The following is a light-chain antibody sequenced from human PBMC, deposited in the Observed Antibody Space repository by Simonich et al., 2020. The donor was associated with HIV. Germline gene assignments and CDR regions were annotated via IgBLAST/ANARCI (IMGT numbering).Light chain of an antibody. CDR2: EDN. J-gene: IGLJ3*02. V-gene: IGLV6-57*01. Sequence: NFMLTQPHSASESPGKTVTISCTRSSGSIASNSVQWYQQRPGSSPPTVIYEDNQRPSGVPNRFSGSIDSSSNSASLTISGLKTEDEADYYCQSYDISSWVFGGGTKLTVL. CDR3: QSYDISSWV. CDR1: SGSIASNS.